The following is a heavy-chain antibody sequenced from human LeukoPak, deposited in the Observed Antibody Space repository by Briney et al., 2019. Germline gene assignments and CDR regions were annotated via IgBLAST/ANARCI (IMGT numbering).Heavy chain of an antibody. D-gene: IGHD7-27*01. V-gene: IGHV3-53*01. Sequence: GGSLRLSCAASGFTVSSNYMSWVRQAPGKGLEWVSVIYSGGSTYYADSVKGRFTISRDNSKNTLFLQMNSLRAEDTAVYYCAKDGGLWVSAHWGDSWGRGTLVTVSS. CDR2: IYSGGST. CDR3: AKDGGLWVSAHWGDS. CDR1: GFTVSSNY. J-gene: IGHJ4*02.